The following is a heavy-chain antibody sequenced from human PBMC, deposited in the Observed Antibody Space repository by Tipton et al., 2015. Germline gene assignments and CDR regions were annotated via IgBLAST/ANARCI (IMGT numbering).Heavy chain of an antibody. CDR3: TKFNCGGDCYSYRGRFDP. D-gene: IGHD2-21*02. Sequence: LRLSCTVSGGSVISGTDYWSWIRQPPGKGLEWIGYTFSGGSTNYNPSLKSRVTISIDTSKNQFSLNLNSVTAADTAVYYCTKFNCGGDCYSYRGRFDPWGQGTLVTVSP. J-gene: IGHJ5*02. CDR1: GGSVISGTDY. CDR2: TFSGGST. V-gene: IGHV4-61*01.